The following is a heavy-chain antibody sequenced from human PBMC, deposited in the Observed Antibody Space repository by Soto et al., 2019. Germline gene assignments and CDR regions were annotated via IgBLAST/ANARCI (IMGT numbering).Heavy chain of an antibody. Sequence: SETLSLTCAVYGGSFSGYYWSWIRQPPGKGLEWIGEINHSGSTNYNPSLKSRVTISVDTSKNQFSLKLSSVTAADTAVYYCARPRIAARRGYYFDYWGQGTLVTVSS. CDR1: GGSFSGYY. D-gene: IGHD6-6*01. CDR2: INHSGST. J-gene: IGHJ4*02. V-gene: IGHV4-34*01. CDR3: ARPRIAARRGYYFDY.